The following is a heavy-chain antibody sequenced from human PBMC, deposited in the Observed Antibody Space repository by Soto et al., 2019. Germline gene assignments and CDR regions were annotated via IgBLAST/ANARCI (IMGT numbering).Heavy chain of an antibody. D-gene: IGHD3-10*01. CDR2: IYHSGST. Sequence: PSETLSLTCAVSGGSISSGGYSWSWIRQPPGKGLEWIGYIYHSGSTYYNPSLKSRVTISVDTSKNRFSLKLSSVTAADTAVYYCASCITMVRGVKQNYYYYGMDVWGQGTTVTVSS. J-gene: IGHJ6*02. CDR3: ASCITMVRGVKQNYYYYGMDV. CDR1: GGSISSGGYS. V-gene: IGHV4-30-2*01.